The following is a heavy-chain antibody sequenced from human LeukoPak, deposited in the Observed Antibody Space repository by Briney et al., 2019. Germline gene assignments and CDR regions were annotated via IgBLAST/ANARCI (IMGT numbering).Heavy chain of an antibody. D-gene: IGHD5-18*01. CDR2: IYPGDSDT. J-gene: IGHJ3*02. CDR3: ARQLQLLDAFDI. V-gene: IGHV5-51*01. CDR1: GYIFNTYW. Sequence: GESLKISCKASGYIFNTYWIAWVRQMPGKGLEWMGAIYPGDSDTRYSPSFQGQVTTSADKSISTAYLQRSSLKASDTAMYYCARQLQLLDAFDIWGQGTMVTVSS.